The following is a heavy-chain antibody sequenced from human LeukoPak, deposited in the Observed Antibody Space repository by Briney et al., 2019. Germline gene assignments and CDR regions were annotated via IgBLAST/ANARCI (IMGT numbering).Heavy chain of an antibody. CDR1: GFSFSTYG. CDR3: ARRGQTGGYFDY. D-gene: IGHD3-16*01. Sequence: GGSLRLSCAASGFSFSTYGMHWVRQAPGKGLEWVAVIWYDGSNKYYADSVKGRFTISRDNSKNTLYLEMNSLRAEDTAVYYCARRGQTGGYFDYWGRGTLVTVPS. CDR2: IWYDGSNK. V-gene: IGHV3-33*01. J-gene: IGHJ4*02.